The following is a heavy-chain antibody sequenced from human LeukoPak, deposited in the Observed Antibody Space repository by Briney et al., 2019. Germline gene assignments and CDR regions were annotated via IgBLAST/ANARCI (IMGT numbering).Heavy chain of an antibody. V-gene: IGHV4-59*01. D-gene: IGHD6-13*01. CDR3: ATDHSSSWYGSWFDP. CDR2: IYYSGST. J-gene: IGHJ5*02. Sequence: PSETLSLTCTASGCSISSYYWSWIRQPPGKGLEWIGYIYYSGSTNYNPSLKSRVTISVDTSKNQFSLKLSSVTAADAAVYYCATDHSSSWYGSWFDPWGQGTLVTVSS. CDR1: GCSISSYY.